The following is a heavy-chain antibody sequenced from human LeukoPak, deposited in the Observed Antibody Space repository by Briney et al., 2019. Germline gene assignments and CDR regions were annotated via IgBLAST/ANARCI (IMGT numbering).Heavy chain of an antibody. J-gene: IGHJ4*02. D-gene: IGHD3-22*01. CDR1: GFTFSSNW. Sequence: GGSLRLSCAASGFTFSSNWMHWVRQAPGKGLVWVSRINEDGSTTNYADSVKGRSTIFRDNAENTLYLQMNSLRAEDTAVYYCAKDLSLSDYYDSSQPDYRGQGTLVTVSS. CDR3: AKDLSLSDYYDSSQPDY. V-gene: IGHV3-74*01. CDR2: INEDGSTT.